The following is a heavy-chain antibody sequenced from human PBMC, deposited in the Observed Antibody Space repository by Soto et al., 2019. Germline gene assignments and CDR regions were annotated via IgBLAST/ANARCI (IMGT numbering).Heavy chain of an antibody. D-gene: IGHD3-10*01. J-gene: IGHJ4*02. CDR1: GYTFTSTG. V-gene: IGHV1-18*01. CDR3: ARDLDGSGSYYTDY. Sequence: QVQLVQSGAEVKNPGTSVKVSCKTSGYTFTSTGPSWVRQAPGQGLEWMGWISAYNGNTKYAQKVQGRVTMTTDTSTSTAYMELRSLTSDDTAVYYCARDLDGSGSYYTDYWGQGTLVTVAA. CDR2: ISAYNGNT.